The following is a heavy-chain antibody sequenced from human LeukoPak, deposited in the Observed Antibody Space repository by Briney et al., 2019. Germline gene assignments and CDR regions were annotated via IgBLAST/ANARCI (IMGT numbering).Heavy chain of an antibody. Sequence: GGSLRLSCAASGFTFSSYGMHWVRQAPGKGLEWVAFIRYDGSNKYYADSVKGRFTISRDNSKNTLYLQMNSLRAEDTVVYYCAKEPMVRGVTDYYYMDVWGKGTTVTVSS. V-gene: IGHV3-30*02. CDR3: AKEPMVRGVTDYYYMDV. J-gene: IGHJ6*03. CDR1: GFTFSSYG. D-gene: IGHD3-10*01. CDR2: IRYDGSNK.